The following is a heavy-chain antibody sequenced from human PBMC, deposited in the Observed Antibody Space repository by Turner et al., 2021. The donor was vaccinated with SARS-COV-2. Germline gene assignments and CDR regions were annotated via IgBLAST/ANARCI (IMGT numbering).Heavy chain of an antibody. J-gene: IGHJ5*02. Sequence: QLQLQESGPGLVKPSETLSLPCTASGGSISSSSYYWGWIRQPPGKGLEWIGSINCSGSTYYNPSLKSRVTISVDTSKNQFSLKLSSVTAADTAVYYCASETRYYSGRGWFDPWGQGTLVTVSS. CDR3: ASETRYYSGRGWFDP. D-gene: IGHD3-10*02. CDR1: GGSISSSSYY. CDR2: INCSGST. V-gene: IGHV4-39*01.